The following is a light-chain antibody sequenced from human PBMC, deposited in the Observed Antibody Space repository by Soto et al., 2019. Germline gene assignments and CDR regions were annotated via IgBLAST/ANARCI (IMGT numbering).Light chain of an antibody. J-gene: IGKJ5*01. CDR3: LQHNSYPLT. Sequence: DIQMTQSPSAMSASVGDRVTITCRARQGISNYLAWCHQKPGKVAKRLIYAASSLQSGVPSRFRGSGSGTEFTLTISSLQPEDFETYYCLQHNSYPLTFGQGTRLEIK. CDR2: AAS. V-gene: IGKV1-17*03. CDR1: QGISNY.